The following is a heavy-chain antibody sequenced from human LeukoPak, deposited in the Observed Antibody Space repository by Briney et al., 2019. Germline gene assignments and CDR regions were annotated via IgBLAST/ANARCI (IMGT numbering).Heavy chain of an antibody. CDR2: IRSKANSYAT. V-gene: IGHV3-73*01. CDR1: GFTFSGSA. CDR3: TSRGYANYYGSGSYFDY. J-gene: IGHJ4*02. D-gene: IGHD3-10*01. Sequence: PGGSLRLSCAASGFTFSGSAMHWVRQASGKGLEWVGRIRSKANSYATAYAASVKGRFTISRDDSKNTAYLQMNSLKTEDTAVYYCTSRGYANYYGSGSYFDYWGQGTLVTVSS.